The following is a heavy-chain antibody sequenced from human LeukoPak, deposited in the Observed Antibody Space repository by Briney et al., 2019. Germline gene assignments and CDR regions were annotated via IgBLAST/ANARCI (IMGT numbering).Heavy chain of an antibody. CDR3: AASTSGSRRYGGFDS. D-gene: IGHD3-10*01. CDR2: IYPGDSDT. V-gene: IGHV5-51*01. CDR1: GYSFTNYW. Sequence: GESLNVSCKGSGYSFTNYWIGWVRQMPGKGLEWMGIIYPGDSDTRYSPSFQGQVSIEADKSVSNNSLQWSSLWASDSDMYYCAASTSGSRRYGGFDSWGQGPLVSVS. J-gene: IGHJ4*02.